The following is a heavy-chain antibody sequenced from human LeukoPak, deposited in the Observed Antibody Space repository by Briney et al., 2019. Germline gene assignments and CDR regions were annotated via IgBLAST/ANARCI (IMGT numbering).Heavy chain of an antibody. CDR2: IYSGGNT. D-gene: IGHD2-2*01. Sequence: GGSLRLSCAASGFTVSINYMSWVRQAPAKGLEWVSVIYSGGNTYYADSVKGRFTISRDNSKNTVYLQMNSLRAEDTAVYYCARGETSSYDYWGQGTVVTVSS. J-gene: IGHJ4*02. CDR3: ARGETSSYDY. V-gene: IGHV3-53*01. CDR1: GFTVSINY.